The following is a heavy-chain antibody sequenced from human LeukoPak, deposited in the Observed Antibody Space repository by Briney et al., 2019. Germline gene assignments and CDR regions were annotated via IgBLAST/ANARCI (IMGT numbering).Heavy chain of an antibody. CDR2: ISNSGVP. D-gene: IGHD1-1*01. V-gene: IGHV4-59*01. CDR1: GASISSYY. CDR3: VSEIRQLGN. J-gene: IGHJ4*02. Sequence: SETQSLTCSVSGASISSYYWSWIRQPPGRGLEWIGFISNSGVPTYNPSLRGRVTISLDTSKNQFSLKLNSVTAADTAVYYCVSEIRQLGNWGQGVLVTVSS.